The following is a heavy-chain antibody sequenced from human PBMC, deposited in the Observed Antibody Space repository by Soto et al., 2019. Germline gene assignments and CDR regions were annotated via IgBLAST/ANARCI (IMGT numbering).Heavy chain of an antibody. J-gene: IGHJ4*02. CDR1: GYGFTTYS. CDR2: ISAHNGNT. V-gene: IGHV1-18*01. Sequence: QVHLVQSGAEVKKPGASVKVSCKGSGYGFTTYSITWVRQAPGQGLEWMAWISAHNGNTNYAQKLQGRVTVTRDTSTSTAYMELRSLRSDDTAVYYCARGRYGDYWGQGALVTVSS. D-gene: IGHD1-1*01. CDR3: ARGRYGDY.